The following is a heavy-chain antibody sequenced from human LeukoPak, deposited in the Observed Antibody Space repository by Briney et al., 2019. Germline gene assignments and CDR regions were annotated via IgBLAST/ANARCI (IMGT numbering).Heavy chain of an antibody. CDR2: INHSGST. D-gene: IGHD3-9*01. Sequence: WGTLSLTCAVYGGSFSGYYWSWIRPPPGKGLEWIGEINHSGSTNYNPSLKSRVAISVDTSKNQFSLKLSSVTAADTAVYYCAREVLRYFDWLFQGTNNWFDPWGQGTLVTVSS. J-gene: IGHJ5*02. V-gene: IGHV4-34*01. CDR3: AREVLRYFDWLFQGTNNWFDP. CDR1: GGSFSGYY.